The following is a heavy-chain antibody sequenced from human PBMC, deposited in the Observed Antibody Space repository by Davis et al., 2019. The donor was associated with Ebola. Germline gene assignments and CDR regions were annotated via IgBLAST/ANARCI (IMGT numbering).Heavy chain of an antibody. CDR1: GFTFRTYA. CDR3: AKDNLGDYFYYGMDV. V-gene: IGHV3-23*01. D-gene: IGHD3-16*01. Sequence: GESLKISCAASGFTFRTYAMSWVRQAPGKGLEWVSGISASGGVAYYADSVKGRFTISRDNSKNTLYLQINSLRAADTAVYYCAKDNLGDYFYYGMDVWGQGTTVTASS. CDR2: ISASGGVA. J-gene: IGHJ6*02.